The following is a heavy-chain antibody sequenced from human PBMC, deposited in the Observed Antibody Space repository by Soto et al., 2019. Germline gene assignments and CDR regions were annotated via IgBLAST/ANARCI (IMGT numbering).Heavy chain of an antibody. V-gene: IGHV3-21*01. J-gene: IGHJ6*02. D-gene: IGHD2-2*02. CDR2: ISSRSDI. CDR1: GFIFSNYS. Sequence: GGSLRLSCVGSGFIFSNYSINWVRQAPGKGLEWVSSISSRSDIYYAESVKGRFTISRDNAKNSVSLQMNNLRAEDTAVYYCAREYTAWPLAYGLDVWGQGTTVTVSS. CDR3: AREYTAWPLAYGLDV.